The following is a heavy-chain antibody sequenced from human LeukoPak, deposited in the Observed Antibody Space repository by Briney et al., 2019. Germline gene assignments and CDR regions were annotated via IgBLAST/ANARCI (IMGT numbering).Heavy chain of an antibody. CDR1: AFIFSGHW. CDR2: IYPGDSDT. CDR3: ARQIFTMIVVGPDAFDT. J-gene: IGHJ3*02. D-gene: IGHD3-22*01. V-gene: IGHV5-51*01. Sequence: PGGSLRLSCEGSAFIFSGHWMNWVRQTPGKGLEWMGIIYPGDSDTRYSPSFQGQVTISADKSISTAYLQWSSLKASDTAMYYCARQIFTMIVVGPDAFDTWGQGTMVTVSS.